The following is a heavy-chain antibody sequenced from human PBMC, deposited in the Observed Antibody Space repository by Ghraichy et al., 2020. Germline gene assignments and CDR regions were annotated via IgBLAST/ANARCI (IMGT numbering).Heavy chain of an antibody. V-gene: IGHV3-23*01. CDR2: ISGSGGST. J-gene: IGHJ6*02. Sequence: GGSLRLSCAASGFTFSSYAMSWVRQAPGKGLEWVSAISGSGGSTYYADSVKGRFTISRDNSKNTLYLQMNSLRAEDTAVYYCAKGIIVGAIYLHGMDVWGQGTTVTVSS. D-gene: IGHD1-26*01. CDR1: GFTFSSYA. CDR3: AKGIIVGAIYLHGMDV.